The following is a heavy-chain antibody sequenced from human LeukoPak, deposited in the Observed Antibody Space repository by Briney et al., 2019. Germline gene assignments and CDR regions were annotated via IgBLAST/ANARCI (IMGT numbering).Heavy chain of an antibody. CDR1: GFTFSSYG. CDR3: AKDQNQWLVTNYFDY. D-gene: IGHD6-19*01. J-gene: IGHJ4*02. CDR2: IRYDGSNK. V-gene: IGHV3-30*02. Sequence: GGSLRLSCAASGFTFSSYGMHWVRQAPGKGLEWVAFIRYDGSNKYYADSVKGRFTISRDNSKNTLYLQMNSLRAEDTAVYYCAKDQNQWLVTNYFDYWGQGTLVTVSS.